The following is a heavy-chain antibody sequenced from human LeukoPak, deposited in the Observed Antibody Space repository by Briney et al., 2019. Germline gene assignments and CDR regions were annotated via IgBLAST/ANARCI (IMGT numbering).Heavy chain of an antibody. CDR3: AKDSGSGSSSIYYYYGMDV. CDR2: ISWNSGSI. Sequence: GGSLRLSCAASGFTFSSYAMHWVRQAPGKGLEWVSGISWNSGSIGYADSVKGRFTISRDNAKNSLYLQMNSLRAEDTALYYCAKDSGSGSSSIYYYYGMDVWGQGTTVTVSS. V-gene: IGHV3-9*01. J-gene: IGHJ6*02. CDR1: GFTFSSYA. D-gene: IGHD6-6*01.